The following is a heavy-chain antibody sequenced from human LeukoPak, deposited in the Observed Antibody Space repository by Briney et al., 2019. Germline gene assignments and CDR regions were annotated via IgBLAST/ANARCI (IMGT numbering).Heavy chain of an antibody. D-gene: IGHD2-15*01. V-gene: IGHV1-18*01. Sequence: ASVKVSCKASGYTFTSYAMNWVRQAPGQGLEWMGWISAYNGNTNYAQKLQGRVTMTTDTSTSTAYMELRSLRSDDTAVYYCARDTVVVVAATHDAFDIWGQGTMVTVSS. CDR2: ISAYNGNT. CDR1: GYTFTSYA. J-gene: IGHJ3*02. CDR3: ARDTVVVVAATHDAFDI.